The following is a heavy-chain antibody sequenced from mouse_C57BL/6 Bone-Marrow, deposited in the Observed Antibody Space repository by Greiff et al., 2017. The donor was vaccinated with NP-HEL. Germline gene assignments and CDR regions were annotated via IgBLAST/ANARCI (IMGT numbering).Heavy chain of an antibody. CDR3: ASRYYYGSSSYAMDY. CDR2: INPNNGGT. CDR1: GYTFTDYN. Sequence: EVQLQQSGPELVKPGASVKMSCKASGYTFTDYNMHWVKQSHGKSLEWIGYINPNNGGTSYNQKFKGKATLTVNKSSSTAYMELRSLTSEDSAVYYCASRYYYGSSSYAMDYWGQGTSVTVSS. J-gene: IGHJ4*01. D-gene: IGHD1-1*01. V-gene: IGHV1-22*01.